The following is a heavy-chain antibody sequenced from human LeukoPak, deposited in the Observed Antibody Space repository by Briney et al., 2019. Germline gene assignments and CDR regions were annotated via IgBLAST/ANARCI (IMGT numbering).Heavy chain of an antibody. D-gene: IGHD3-22*01. CDR2: INKDGGA. Sequence: GGSLRLSCVASGFTFSSYWMTWVRQAPGKGLEWVANINKDGGANEDSVKGRFTISRDNAKNSLYLQMNSLRAEDTAVYYCAGRYDSSGYPLHWGQGTPVTVSS. CDR3: AGRYDSSGYPLH. V-gene: IGHV3-7*03. CDR1: GFTFSSYW. J-gene: IGHJ4*02.